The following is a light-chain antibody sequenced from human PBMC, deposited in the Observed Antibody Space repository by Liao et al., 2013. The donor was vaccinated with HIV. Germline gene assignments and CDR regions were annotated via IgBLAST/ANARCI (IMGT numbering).Light chain of an antibody. CDR1: NIGSKS. CDR3: QAWDSSTPSVV. Sequence: SYELTQPPSVSVAPGKTASITCGGNNIGSKSVHWYQQKPGQSPVLVIYQDSKRPSGIPERFSGSNSGNTATLTISGTQAMDEADYYCQAWDSSTPSVVFGGGTSLTVL. J-gene: IGLJ2*01. CDR2: QDS. V-gene: IGLV3-1*01.